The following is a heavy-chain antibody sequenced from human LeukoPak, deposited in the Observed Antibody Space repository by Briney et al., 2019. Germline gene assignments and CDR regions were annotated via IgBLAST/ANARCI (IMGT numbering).Heavy chain of an antibody. CDR2: ISSSSNYI. V-gene: IGHV3-21*01. D-gene: IGHD6-19*01. CDR1: GFTFSTYS. J-gene: IGHJ3*02. Sequence: PGGSLRLSSAASGFTFSTYSMNWVRQAPGKGLEWVSSISSSSNYIYYADSVKGRFTISRDNAKNSLYLQMNSLRAEDTAVYYCARDSQSSGWYNNAFDIWGQGTMVTVSS. CDR3: ARDSQSSGWYNNAFDI.